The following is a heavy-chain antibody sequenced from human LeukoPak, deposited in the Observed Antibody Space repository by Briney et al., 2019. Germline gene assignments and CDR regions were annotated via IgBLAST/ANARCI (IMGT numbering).Heavy chain of an antibody. D-gene: IGHD1-1*01. J-gene: IGHJ6*04. Sequence: PAGTLSLTCTVSGGSISSYYWSWVRQPPGKGLEWIRHIYYSGSTNYNPPPKSRVTISVDTSKNQSSLKLSSVTAADAAVYYCARDTQSYNWNRYYYYGMDVWGKGTTVTVSS. CDR3: ARDTQSYNWNRYYYYGMDV. CDR1: GGSISSYY. CDR2: IYYSGST. V-gene: IGHV4-59*01.